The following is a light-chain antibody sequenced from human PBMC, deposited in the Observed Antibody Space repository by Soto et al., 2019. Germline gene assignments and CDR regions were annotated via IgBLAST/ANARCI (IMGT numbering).Light chain of an antibody. J-gene: IGKJ1*01. CDR2: SAS. CDR1: QGISNY. CDR3: QRYDSAPWT. Sequence: DIQMTPSPSSLSASVGDRVTITCRASQGISNYLAWYQQQPGKVPKLLIYSASTLQLGVPSRFSGSGSGTDFTLTISSLQPEDVATYYCQRYDSAPWTFGQGTKVEIK. V-gene: IGKV1-27*01.